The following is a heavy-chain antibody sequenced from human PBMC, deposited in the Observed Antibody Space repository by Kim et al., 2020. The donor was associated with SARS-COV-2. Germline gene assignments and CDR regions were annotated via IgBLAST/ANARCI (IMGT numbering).Heavy chain of an antibody. D-gene: IGHD6-19*01. V-gene: IGHV3-15*01. CDR1: GFTFSNAW. J-gene: IGHJ6*02. CDR3: TTISSDLGSGWTAYYYYGMDV. Sequence: GGSLRLSCAASGFTFSNAWMSWVRQAPGKGLEWVGRIKSKTDGGTTDYAAPVKGRFTISRDDSKNTLYLQMNSLKTEDTAVYYCTTISSDLGSGWTAYYYYGMDVWGQGTTVTVSS. CDR2: IKSKTDGGTT.